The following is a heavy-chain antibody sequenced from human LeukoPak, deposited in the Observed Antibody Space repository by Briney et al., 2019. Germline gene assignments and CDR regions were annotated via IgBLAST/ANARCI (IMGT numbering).Heavy chain of an antibody. CDR1: GFTFSSYA. CDR3: ATPPTVRSDY. D-gene: IGHD4-17*01. V-gene: IGHV3-23*01. Sequence: GGSLRLSCAASGFTFSSYAISWVRQAPGKGLEWVSSISGSGGRTYYADSVKGRFTISRDNSKNTLYLQMNSLRAEDTAVYYCATPPTVRSDYWGQGTLVTVSS. CDR2: ISGSGGRT. J-gene: IGHJ4*02.